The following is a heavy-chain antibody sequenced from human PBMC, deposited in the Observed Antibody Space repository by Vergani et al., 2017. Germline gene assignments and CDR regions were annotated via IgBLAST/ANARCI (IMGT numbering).Heavy chain of an antibody. D-gene: IGHD2-2*01. V-gene: IGHV3-23*01. Sequence: EVQLLESGGGLVQPGGSLRLSCAASGFTFSSYAMSWVRQAPGKGLEWVSAISGSGGSTYYADSVKGRFTISRDNSKNTLYLQMNSLRAEDTAVYYCARDQADIVVVPAARGDAFDIWGQGTMVTVSS. CDR2: ISGSGGST. CDR1: GFTFSSYA. CDR3: ARDQADIVVVPAARGDAFDI. J-gene: IGHJ3*02.